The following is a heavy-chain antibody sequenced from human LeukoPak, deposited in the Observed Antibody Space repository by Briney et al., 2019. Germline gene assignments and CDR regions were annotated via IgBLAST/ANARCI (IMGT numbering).Heavy chain of an antibody. CDR2: INSSGGST. Sequence: GASVKVSCKASGYTFTSYYMHWVRQAPGQGLEWMGIINSSGGSTSYAQKFQGRVTMTRDTSTSTVYMELSSLRSEDTAVYYCARGTWVVTALNWFDPWGQGTLVTVSS. J-gene: IGHJ5*02. V-gene: IGHV1-46*01. D-gene: IGHD2-21*02. CDR3: ARGTWVVTALNWFDP. CDR1: GYTFTSYY.